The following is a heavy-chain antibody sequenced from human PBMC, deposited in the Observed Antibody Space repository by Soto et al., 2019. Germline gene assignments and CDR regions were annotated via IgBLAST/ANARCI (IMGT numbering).Heavy chain of an antibody. Sequence: GGSLRLSCAASGFTFSSYAMSWVRQAPGKGLEWVSGISGSGGITYYADSVKGRFTISRDNSKNTLYLQLNSLRAEDTAVYYCALSKVGATSNYSDHWGQGTRVTVPS. V-gene: IGHV3-23*01. CDR2: ISGSGGIT. J-gene: IGHJ4*02. CDR1: GFTFSSYA. D-gene: IGHD1-26*01. CDR3: ALSKVGATSNYSDH.